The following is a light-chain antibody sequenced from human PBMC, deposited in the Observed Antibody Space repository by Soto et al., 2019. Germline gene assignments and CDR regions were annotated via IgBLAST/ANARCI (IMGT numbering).Light chain of an antibody. CDR3: QQYGKLPIT. V-gene: IGKV3-20*01. J-gene: IGKJ5*01. Sequence: EIVLTQSPGTLSLSPGERATLSCRASQSVSSSFLAWYQQKPGHAPRLLIYGASSRATGIPDRFSGTGSETDFTLTISRLEPEDFAVYYCQQYGKLPITFGQGTRLEIK. CDR2: GAS. CDR1: QSVSSSF.